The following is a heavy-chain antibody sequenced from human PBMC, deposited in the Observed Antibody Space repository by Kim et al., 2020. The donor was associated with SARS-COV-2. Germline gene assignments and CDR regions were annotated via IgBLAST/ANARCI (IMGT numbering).Heavy chain of an antibody. J-gene: IGHJ4*02. CDR3: ARVKNCGGDCYPFDY. V-gene: IGHV3-48*02. D-gene: IGHD2-21*01. CDR2: ISSSSSTI. Sequence: GGSLRLSCAASGFTFSSYNMNWVRQAPGKGLEWVSDISSSSSTIYYADSVKGRFTISRDNPKNSLFLQMNSLRDEDTAVYYCARVKNCGGDCYPFDYWGQGTLVTVSS. CDR1: GFTFSSYN.